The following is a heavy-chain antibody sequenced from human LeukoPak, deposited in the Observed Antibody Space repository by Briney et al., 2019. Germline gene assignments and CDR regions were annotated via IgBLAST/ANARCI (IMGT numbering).Heavy chain of an antibody. CDR3: ARHGAPGSFDY. CDR1: GGSISSYD. D-gene: IGHD3-10*01. V-gene: IGHV4-59*08. CDR2: IYYSGST. J-gene: IGHJ4*02. Sequence: SETLSLTCTISGGSISSYDWSWIRQPPGKGLEWIGYIYYSGSTNYNPSLKSRVTISVDTSKNQFSLKLSSVTAADTAVYYCARHGAPGSFDYWGQGTLVTVSS.